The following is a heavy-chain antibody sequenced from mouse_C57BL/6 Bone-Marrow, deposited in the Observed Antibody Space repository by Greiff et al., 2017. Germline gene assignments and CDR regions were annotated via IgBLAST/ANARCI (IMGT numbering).Heavy chain of an antibody. D-gene: IGHD1-1*01. CDR3: ARGGSSFLDY. CDR2: IYPSDSET. Sequence: QVQLQQPGAELVRPGSSVKLSCKASGYTFTSYWMDWVKQRPGQGLEWIGNIYPSDSETHYNQKFKDKATLTVDKSSSTAYMQLSSLTSEDSAVFDYARGGSSFLDYWGQGTTLTVSS. V-gene: IGHV1-61*01. J-gene: IGHJ2*01. CDR1: GYTFTSYW.